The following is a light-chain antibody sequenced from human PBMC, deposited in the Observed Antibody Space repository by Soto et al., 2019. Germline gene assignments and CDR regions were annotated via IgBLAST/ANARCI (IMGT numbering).Light chain of an antibody. CDR2: ANS. CDR3: QTYDSSLSGSL. CDR1: SSNIGAGYD. Sequence: QSALTQPPSGSGAPGQRVTISCTGSSSNIGAGYDVHWYQQLPGAAPKLLIHANSHRPSGVPDRFSGSRSGTSASLAITGLQGEDEADYFCQTYDSSLSGSLFGGGTKLTVL. V-gene: IGLV1-40*01. J-gene: IGLJ3*02.